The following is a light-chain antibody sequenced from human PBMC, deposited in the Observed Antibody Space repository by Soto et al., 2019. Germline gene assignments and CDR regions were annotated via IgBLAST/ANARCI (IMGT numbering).Light chain of an antibody. CDR2: DAS. J-gene: IGKJ5*01. CDR3: QQRAGSST. Sequence: EIVLTQSPVTLSLSPGERATLSCRASQSVSNQLAWYQQKPGQAPRLLIYDASRGVTGIPPRFSGSGSGTDFTHTLSSLEPEDFAVYYCQQRAGSSTFGQGTRLEIK. V-gene: IGKV3-11*01. CDR1: QSVSNQ.